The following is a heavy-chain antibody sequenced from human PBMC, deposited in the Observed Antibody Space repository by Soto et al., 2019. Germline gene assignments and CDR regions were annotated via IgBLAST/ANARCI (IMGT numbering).Heavy chain of an antibody. Sequence: GGSLRLSCAASGFTFSSYAMSWVRQAPGKGLEWVSAISGSGGSTYYADSVKGRFTISRDNSKNTLYLQMNSLRAEDTAVYYCATLDGLGYCSSTSCYYFDYWGQGTLVTVSS. D-gene: IGHD2-2*01. CDR3: ATLDGLGYCSSTSCYYFDY. J-gene: IGHJ4*02. V-gene: IGHV3-23*01. CDR1: GFTFSSYA. CDR2: ISGSGGST.